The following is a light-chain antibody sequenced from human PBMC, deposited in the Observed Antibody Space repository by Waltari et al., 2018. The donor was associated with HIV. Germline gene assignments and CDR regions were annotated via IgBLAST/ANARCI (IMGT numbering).Light chain of an antibody. CDR2: GAS. CDR3: EQSYGSPHT. J-gene: IGKJ2*01. CDR1: QSISTY. Sequence: DIQVTQSPSSLSASVGDGVTLTCRASQSISTYLNWYQQKPGKAPKLLIYGASSLQSGVPLRFTGGGSGTDFTLAISSLQSEDFATYYCEQSYGSPHTFGQGTTLEI. V-gene: IGKV1-39*01.